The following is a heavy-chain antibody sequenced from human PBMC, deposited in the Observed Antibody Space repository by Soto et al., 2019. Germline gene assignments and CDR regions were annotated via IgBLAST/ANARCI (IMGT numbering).Heavy chain of an antibody. CDR2: ISGGGAYT. CDR3: AKGIRGQVGPEYYYGMDV. V-gene: IGHV3-23*01. J-gene: IGHJ6*02. D-gene: IGHD1-26*01. Sequence: EVQLLESGGGLGQPGGSLRLSCAASGFTFSSYGMSWVRQVPGKGLEYVSHISGGGAYTYYADSVKGRFTISRDSSTDTLYLQMKSLIAEDTAVYYCAKGIRGQVGPEYYYGMDVWGQGTTVTVSS. CDR1: GFTFSSYG.